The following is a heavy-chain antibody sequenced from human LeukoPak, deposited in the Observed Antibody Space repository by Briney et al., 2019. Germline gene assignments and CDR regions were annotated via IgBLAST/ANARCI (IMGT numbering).Heavy chain of an antibody. CDR3: AKNGGSYWTPYWYFDL. V-gene: IGHV3-23*01. J-gene: IGHJ2*01. CDR2: ISGSGGST. D-gene: IGHD1-26*01. CDR1: GFTFSSYA. Sequence: PGGSLRLSCAASGFTFSSYAMSWVRQAPGKGLEWVSAISGSGGSTYYADSVKGRFTISRDNSKNTLYLQMDSLRAEDTAVYYCAKNGGSYWTPYWYFDLWGRGTLVTVSS.